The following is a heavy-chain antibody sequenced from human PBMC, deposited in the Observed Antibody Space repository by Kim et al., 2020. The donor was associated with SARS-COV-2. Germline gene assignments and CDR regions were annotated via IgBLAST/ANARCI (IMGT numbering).Heavy chain of an antibody. CDR3: ARDSAAGRRMDV. CDR1: GGSISSSDYF. CDR2: IFYRGRT. D-gene: IGHD2-15*01. Sequence: SETLSLTCTVSGGSISSSDYFWGWIRQPSGKGPEWIGSIFYRGRTYYRSSLKSRVTISVDTSKNQFSLKLTSVTSADTALYYCARDSAAGRRMDVWGLGTTVTVSS. V-gene: IGHV4-39*07. J-gene: IGHJ6*02.